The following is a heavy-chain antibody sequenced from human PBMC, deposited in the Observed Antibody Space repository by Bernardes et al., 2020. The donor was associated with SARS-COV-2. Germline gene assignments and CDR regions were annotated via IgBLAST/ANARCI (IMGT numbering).Heavy chain of an antibody. CDR2: ISFDGTTK. V-gene: IGHV3-30-3*01. CDR1: GFSFSSYA. Sequence: GGSLRLSCAASGFSFSSYAMLWVRQAPGKGLEWVAIISFDGTTKYNEDFVKGRFTISRDNSKITLYLQMNSLATEDTAVDYCAREWEDYTSSLFDYWGQGTLVTVSS. J-gene: IGHJ4*02. CDR3: AREWEDYTSSLFDY. D-gene: IGHD1-26*01.